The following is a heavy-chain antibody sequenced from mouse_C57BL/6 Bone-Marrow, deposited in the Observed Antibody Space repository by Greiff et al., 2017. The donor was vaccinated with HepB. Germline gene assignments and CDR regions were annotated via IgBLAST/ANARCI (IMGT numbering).Heavy chain of an antibody. J-gene: IGHJ2*01. CDR2: INYDGSST. Sequence: EVHLVESEGGLVQPGSSMKLSCTASGFTFSDYYMAWVRQVPEKGLEWVANINYDGSSTYYLDSLKSRFIISRDNAKNILYLQMSSLKSEDTDTYYCARESDYDPYYFDYWGQGTTLTVSS. CDR3: ARESDYDPYYFDY. CDR1: GFTFSDYY. D-gene: IGHD2-4*01. V-gene: IGHV5-16*01.